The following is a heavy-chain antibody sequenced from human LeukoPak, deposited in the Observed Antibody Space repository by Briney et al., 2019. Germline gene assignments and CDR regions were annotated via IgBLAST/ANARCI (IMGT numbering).Heavy chain of an antibody. CDR3: ARDRWELPTSFDY. D-gene: IGHD1-26*01. Sequence: ASVKVSCKGSGYTFTSYGISWVRPAPGQGLEWMGWISAYNGDTNYAQKLQGRVTMTTDTSTSTAYLELRSLRSDDTAVYYCARDRWELPTSFDYWGQGTLVTVSS. V-gene: IGHV1-18*01. J-gene: IGHJ4*02. CDR2: ISAYNGDT. CDR1: GYTFTSYG.